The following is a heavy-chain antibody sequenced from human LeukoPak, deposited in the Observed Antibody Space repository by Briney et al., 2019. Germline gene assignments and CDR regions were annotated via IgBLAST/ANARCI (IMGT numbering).Heavy chain of an antibody. Sequence: PSETLSLTCAVSGGSVSGYYWRWIRQPPGKGLEWIGKISHSGSSNYKPSLKSRVTISVDTSTNQFSLRLYSVTAADTAVYYCARSANAFDIWGERTMFTVSS. J-gene: IGHJ3*02. CDR3: ARSANAFDI. CDR1: GGSVSGYY. V-gene: IGHV4-34*01. CDR2: ISHSGSS.